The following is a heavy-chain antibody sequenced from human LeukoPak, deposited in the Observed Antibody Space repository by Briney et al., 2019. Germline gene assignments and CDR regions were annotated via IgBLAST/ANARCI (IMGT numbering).Heavy chain of an antibody. CDR2: IYHSGST. Sequence: SETLSLTCAVSGGSISSGGYSWSWIRQPPGKGLEWIGYIYHSGSTYYNPSLKSRVTISVDRSKNQFSLKLSSVTAADTAVYYCAREVALRDIVLVSDAGGYFYYMDVWGKGTTVTVSS. CDR3: AREVALRDIVLVSDAGGYFYYMDV. J-gene: IGHJ6*03. CDR1: GGSISSGGYS. V-gene: IGHV4-30-2*01. D-gene: IGHD2-2*01.